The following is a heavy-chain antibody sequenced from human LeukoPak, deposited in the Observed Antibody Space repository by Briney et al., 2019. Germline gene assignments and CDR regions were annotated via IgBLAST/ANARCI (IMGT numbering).Heavy chain of an antibody. D-gene: IGHD6-13*01. CDR3: ARDVGSGSPDAFDI. CDR2: ISAYNGNT. Sequence: ASVKVSCKASGYTFTSYYMHWVRQAPGQGLEWMGWISAYNGNTNYAQKLQGRVTMTTDTSTSTAYMELRSLRSDDTAVYYCARDVGSGSPDAFDIWGQGTMVTVSS. V-gene: IGHV1-18*04. J-gene: IGHJ3*02. CDR1: GYTFTSYY.